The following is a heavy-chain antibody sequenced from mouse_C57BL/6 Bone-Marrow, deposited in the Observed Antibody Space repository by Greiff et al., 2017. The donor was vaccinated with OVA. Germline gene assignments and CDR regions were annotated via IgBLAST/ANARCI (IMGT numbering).Heavy chain of an antibody. CDR1: GYTFTSYW. CDR2: IHPNSGST. J-gene: IGHJ2*01. V-gene: IGHV1-64*01. Sequence: QVQLQQPGAELVKPGASVKLSCKASGYTFTSYWMHWVKQRPGQGLEWIGMIHPNSGSTNYNEKFKSKATLTVDKSSSTAYMQLSSLTSEDSAVYYCARKGYYYGSRGDYFDYWGQGTTLTVSS. D-gene: IGHD1-1*01. CDR3: ARKGYYYGSRGDYFDY.